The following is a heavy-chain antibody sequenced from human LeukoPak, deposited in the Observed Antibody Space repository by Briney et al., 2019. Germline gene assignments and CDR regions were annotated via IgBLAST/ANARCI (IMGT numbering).Heavy chain of an antibody. CDR1: VGSFSGYY. CDR3: AGYMVRGVIIN. V-gene: IGHV4-34*01. Sequence: SETLSLTCAVYVGSFSGYYWTWIRQPPGKGLEWIGEINHGRSTNYNPSLKSRVTISLDTSKNQFSLKLSSVTAADTAVYYCAGYMVRGVIINWGQGTLVTVSS. CDR2: INHGRST. D-gene: IGHD3-10*01. J-gene: IGHJ4*02.